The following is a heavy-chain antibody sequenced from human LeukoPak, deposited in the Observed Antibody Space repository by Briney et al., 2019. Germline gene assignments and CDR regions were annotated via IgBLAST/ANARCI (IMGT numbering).Heavy chain of an antibody. CDR1: GGTFSSYA. V-gene: IGHV1-69*05. CDR3: ARALGGSYSPDY. J-gene: IGHJ4*02. CDR2: IIPIFGTA. Sequence: ASVKVSCKASGGTFSSYAISWVRQAPGQGLEWMGGIIPIFGTANYAQKFQGRVTITTDESTSTAYMELSSLRSEDTAVYYCARALGGSYSPDYWGQETLVTVSS. D-gene: IGHD1-26*01.